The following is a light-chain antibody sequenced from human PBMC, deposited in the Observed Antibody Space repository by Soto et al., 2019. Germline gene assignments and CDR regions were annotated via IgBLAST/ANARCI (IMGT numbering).Light chain of an antibody. V-gene: IGKV1-39*01. J-gene: IGKJ1*01. CDR3: QQSYTTPRT. CDR1: QTISSW. CDR2: GAS. Sequence: DIQMTQSPSTLSGSVGDRVTITCRASQTISSWLAWYQQKPGKAPKLLISGASSLESGVPSRFSGSGSGTDFTLTISSLQPEDFATYYCQQSYTTPRTFGQGTKVDIK.